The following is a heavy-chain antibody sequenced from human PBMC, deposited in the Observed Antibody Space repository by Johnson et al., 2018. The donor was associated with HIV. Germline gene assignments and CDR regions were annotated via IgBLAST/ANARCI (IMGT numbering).Heavy chain of an antibody. V-gene: IGHV3-11*04. CDR1: GFTFSDAW. CDR2: ISSSGTTI. J-gene: IGHJ3*02. Sequence: QVQLVESGGGLVKPGGSLRLSCAVSGFTFSDAWMSWVRQAPGKGLEWVSCISSSGTTIYYADSMKGRFTISRDNAKNSLYLHMNSLRAEDTAVYYCAKGPNGQLDDAFHIWGQGTMVTVSS. D-gene: IGHD6-6*01. CDR3: AKGPNGQLDDAFHI.